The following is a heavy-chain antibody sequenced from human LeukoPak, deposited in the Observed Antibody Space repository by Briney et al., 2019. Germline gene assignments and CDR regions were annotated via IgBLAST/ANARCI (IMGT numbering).Heavy chain of an antibody. D-gene: IGHD3-16*01. V-gene: IGHV1-8*01. CDR1: GYTFTSYD. J-gene: IGHJ5*02. CDR3: ARGYEPIRYNWFDP. CDR2: MNPNSGNT. Sequence: ASVKVSCKASGYTFTSYDINWVRQATGQGLERMGWMNPNSGNTGYAQKFQGRVTMTRNTSISTAYMELSSLRSEDTAVYYCARGYEPIRYNWFDPWGQGTLVTVSS.